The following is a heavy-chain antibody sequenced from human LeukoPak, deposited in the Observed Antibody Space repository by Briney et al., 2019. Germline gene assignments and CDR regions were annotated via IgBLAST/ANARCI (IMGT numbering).Heavy chain of an antibody. V-gene: IGHV3-23*01. CDR3: AKEGFDY. Sequence: GGSLRLSCAASGFNFNNYWMSWVRQAPGKGLEWVSTFTGGDGSAYYADSVKGRFTISRDNSKNTLYLQMNSLRAEDTALYYCAKEGFDYWGQGTLVTVSS. CDR2: FTGGDGSA. CDR1: GFNFNNYW. J-gene: IGHJ4*02.